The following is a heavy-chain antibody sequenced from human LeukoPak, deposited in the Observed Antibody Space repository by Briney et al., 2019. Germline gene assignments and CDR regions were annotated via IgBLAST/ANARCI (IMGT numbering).Heavy chain of an antibody. CDR1: SDSISGSY. V-gene: IGHV4-59*01. CDR3: ASHDYGDYDIN. CDR2: IYYDGST. Sequence: SETLSLTCSVSSDSISGSYWTWIRQPPGKGLEWIGYIYYDGSTNYNPSLKSRLTISLDTSKSQFSLNLSSVTAADTAVYYCASHDYGDYDINWGQGTLVTVSS. D-gene: IGHD4-17*01. J-gene: IGHJ4*02.